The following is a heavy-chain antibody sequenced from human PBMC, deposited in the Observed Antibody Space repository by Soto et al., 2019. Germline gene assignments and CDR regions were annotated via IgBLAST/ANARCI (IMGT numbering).Heavy chain of an antibody. D-gene: IGHD5-12*01. CDR3: ARAGQEMATTFHDY. CDR1: GFIFSSDW. Sequence: GGSLRLSCAASGFIFSSDWMHWVRQAPGKGLVWVSRINTDGSDTSYADSVKGRFTISRDNAKNTVYLQMNSLRDEDTAVYYCARAGQEMATTFHDYWGQGTLVTVSS. CDR2: INTDGSDT. J-gene: IGHJ4*02. V-gene: IGHV3-74*01.